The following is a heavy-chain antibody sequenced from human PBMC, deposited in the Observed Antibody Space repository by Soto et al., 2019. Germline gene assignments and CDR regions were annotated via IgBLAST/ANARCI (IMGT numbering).Heavy chain of an antibody. V-gene: IGHV3-23*01. Sequence: GGSLRLSCAASGFTFSSYAMSWVRQAPGKGLEWVSAISGSGGSTYYADSVKGRFTISRDNSKNTLYLQMNSLRAEDTAVYYCAKGGTSEHLFIVVPAAMPGVLDMDYGMDVWGQGTTVTVSS. CDR2: ISGSGGST. J-gene: IGHJ6*02. D-gene: IGHD2-2*01. CDR3: AKGGTSEHLFIVVPAAMPGVLDMDYGMDV. CDR1: GFTFSSYA.